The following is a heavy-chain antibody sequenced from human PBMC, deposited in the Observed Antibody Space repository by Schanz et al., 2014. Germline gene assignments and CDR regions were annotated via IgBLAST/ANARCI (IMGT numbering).Heavy chain of an antibody. J-gene: IGHJ4*02. D-gene: IGHD6-19*01. CDR1: GYTFISYG. V-gene: IGHV1-18*01. CDR2: ISAYNDHT. CDR3: ARGGYSSGWYDRDIAHFDY. Sequence: QVQLVQSGAEVKKPGASVKVSCKASGYTFISYGIKWVRQAPGQGLEWMGWISAYNDHTDYAQKLQGRVTMTTDTSTSTAYMELRSLRSDDTAVYYCARGGYSSGWYDRDIAHFDYWGQGTLVTVSS.